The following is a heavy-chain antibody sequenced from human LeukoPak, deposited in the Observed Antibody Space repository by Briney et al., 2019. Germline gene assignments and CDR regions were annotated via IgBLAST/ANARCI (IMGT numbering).Heavy chain of an antibody. CDR1: GVSFSGYY. Sequence: SETLSLTCAVYGVSFSGYYWSWIRQPPGKGLEWIGEINHSGSTNYNPSLKSRVTISVDTSKNQFSLKLSSVTAADTAVYYCARGGISGYVYWGQGTLVTVSS. J-gene: IGHJ4*02. CDR3: ARGGISGYVY. D-gene: IGHD5-12*01. CDR2: INHSGST. V-gene: IGHV4-34*01.